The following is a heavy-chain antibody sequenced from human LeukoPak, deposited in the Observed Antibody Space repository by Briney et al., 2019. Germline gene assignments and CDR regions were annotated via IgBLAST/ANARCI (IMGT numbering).Heavy chain of an antibody. J-gene: IGHJ4*02. Sequence: ASVKVSCKAYGYTFTSYDINGVRQATGQGLEWMGWMNPNSGNTGYAQKFQGRVTITRNTSISTAYMELSSLRSEDTAVYYCARGGIQLIDYWGQGTLVTVSS. V-gene: IGHV1-8*03. CDR2: MNPNSGNT. CDR1: GYTFTSYD. D-gene: IGHD5-18*01. CDR3: ARGGIQLIDY.